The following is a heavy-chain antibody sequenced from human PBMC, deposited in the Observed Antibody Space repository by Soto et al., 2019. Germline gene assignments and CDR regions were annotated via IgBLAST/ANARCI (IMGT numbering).Heavy chain of an antibody. CDR2: MNPNTGNS. V-gene: IGHV1-8*01. CDR3: ARRAETNGWNGFGADKYYFDF. Sequence: QVQLVQSGAEVRKPGASVKVSCEASGYTFTSYDIYWVRQATGLGLEWMGWMNPNTGNSGYAQKFQGRVTVTSDTSINTVHMELSSLRSEDTAVYYCARRAETNGWNGFGADKYYFDFWGQGTLVTVSS. CDR1: GYTFTSYD. J-gene: IGHJ4*02. D-gene: IGHD1-1*01.